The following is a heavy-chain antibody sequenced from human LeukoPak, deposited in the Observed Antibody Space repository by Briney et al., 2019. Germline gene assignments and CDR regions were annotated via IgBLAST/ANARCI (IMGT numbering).Heavy chain of an antibody. CDR1: GGTFSSYA. CDR2: IIPIFGTA. J-gene: IGHJ4*02. D-gene: IGHD3-22*01. CDR3: ARGPTYYYDSSGSHFDY. Sequence: SVKASCKASGGTFSSYAISWVRQAPGQGLEWMGGIIPIFGTANYAQKFQGRVTITADESTSTAYMELSSLRSEDTAVYYCARGPTYYYDSSGSHFDYWGQGTLVTVSS. V-gene: IGHV1-69*13.